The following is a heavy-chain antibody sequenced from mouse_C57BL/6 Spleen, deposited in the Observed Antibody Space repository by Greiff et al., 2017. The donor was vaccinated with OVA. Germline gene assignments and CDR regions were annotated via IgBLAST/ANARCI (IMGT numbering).Heavy chain of an antibody. V-gene: IGHV1-62-2*01. CDR1: GYTFTEYT. J-gene: IGHJ3*01. D-gene: IGHD2-2*01. CDR3: ARHAYGYDDGAWFAY. CDR2: FYPGSGSI. Sequence: VKLMESGAELVKPGASVKLSCKASGYTFTEYTIHWVKQRSGQGLAWIGWFYPGSGSIKYNEKFKDKATLTADKSSSTVYMELSRLTSEDSAVYFCARHAYGYDDGAWFAYWGQGTLVTVSA.